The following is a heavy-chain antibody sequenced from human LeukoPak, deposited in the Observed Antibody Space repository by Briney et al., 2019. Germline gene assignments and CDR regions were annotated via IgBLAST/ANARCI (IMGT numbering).Heavy chain of an antibody. D-gene: IGHD2-2*01. CDR1: GGSISGWY. J-gene: IGHJ4*02. CDR2: IYGSGYT. V-gene: IGHV4-59*01. CDR3: ARHRPPDIVVVPAAIDY. Sequence: SETLSLTCTVSGGSISGWYWSWIRQPPGKGLEWIGNIYGSGYTNYNPSLKSRVTMSIDTSKNHFSLKLTSVTAADTATYYCARHRPPDIVVVPAAIDYWGQGTLVTVSS.